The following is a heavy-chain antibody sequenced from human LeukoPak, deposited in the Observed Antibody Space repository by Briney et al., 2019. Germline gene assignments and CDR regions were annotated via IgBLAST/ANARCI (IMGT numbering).Heavy chain of an antibody. CDR3: ARLIGYSSDWTTIYYFDY. D-gene: IGHD6-19*01. V-gene: IGHV1-18*01. Sequence: ASVKVSCKASGYTFTSYGISWVRQAPGQGLEWMGWISACNGNTNYAQKLQGRVTMTTDTSTSTAYMELRSLRSDDTAVYYCARLIGYSSDWTTIYYFDYWGQGTLVTVS. J-gene: IGHJ4*02. CDR2: ISACNGNT. CDR1: GYTFTSYG.